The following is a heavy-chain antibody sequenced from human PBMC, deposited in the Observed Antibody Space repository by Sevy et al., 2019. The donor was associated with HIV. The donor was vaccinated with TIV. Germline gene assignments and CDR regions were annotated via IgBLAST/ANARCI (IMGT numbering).Heavy chain of an antibody. CDR3: ARDYYDSSGPIYNWFDP. V-gene: IGHV4-59*01. J-gene: IGHJ5*02. D-gene: IGHD3-22*01. Sequence: SETLSLTCTVSGGSISSYYWSWIRQPPGKGLEWIGHIYYSGSTNYNPSLKSRVTISVDTSKNQFSLKLSSVTAADTAVYYCARDYYDSSGPIYNWFDPWGQGTLVTVSS. CDR2: IYYSGST. CDR1: GGSISSYY.